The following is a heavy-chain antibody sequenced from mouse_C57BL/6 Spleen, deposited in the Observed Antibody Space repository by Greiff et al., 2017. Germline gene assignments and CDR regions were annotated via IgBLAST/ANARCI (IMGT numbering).Heavy chain of an antibody. V-gene: IGHV7-3*01. J-gene: IGHJ1*03. CDR1: GFTFTDYY. CDR3: ARSFRYFDV. CDR2: IRNKANGYTT. Sequence: EVQRVESGGGLVQPGGSLSLSCAASGFTFTDYYMSWVRQPPGKALEWLGFIRNKANGYTTEYSASVKGRFTISRDDSQSILYLQMNALRAEDSATYCCARSFRYFDVWGTGTTVTVSS.